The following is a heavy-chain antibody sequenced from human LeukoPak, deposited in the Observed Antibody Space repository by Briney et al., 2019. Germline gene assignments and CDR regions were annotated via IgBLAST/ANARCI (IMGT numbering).Heavy chain of an antibody. Sequence: HPGGSLRLSCAASGFTFSSYAMSWVRQAPGKGLEWVSSITGSGGSTYYADSVKGRFTISRDNSKNTLYPQMNSLRAEDTAVYYCAKFPSRTRVDYWGQGTLVTVSS. J-gene: IGHJ4*02. CDR2: ITGSGGST. D-gene: IGHD2-2*01. CDR3: AKFPSRTRVDY. V-gene: IGHV3-23*01. CDR1: GFTFSSYA.